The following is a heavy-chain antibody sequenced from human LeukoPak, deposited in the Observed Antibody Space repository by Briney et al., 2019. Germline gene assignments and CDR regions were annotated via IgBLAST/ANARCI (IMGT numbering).Heavy chain of an antibody. V-gene: IGHV3-30*18. Sequence: GRSLRLSCEASGFTFSVYGMHWVRQAPGKGLEWVAVISNDGSDKYYAESVKGRFTISRDNSKNTLSLQMNSLRVEDMVLYYCAKDAHSYGYDYWGQGTLVTVSS. CDR3: AKDAHSYGYDY. CDR2: ISNDGSDK. D-gene: IGHD5-18*01. CDR1: GFTFSVYG. J-gene: IGHJ4*02.